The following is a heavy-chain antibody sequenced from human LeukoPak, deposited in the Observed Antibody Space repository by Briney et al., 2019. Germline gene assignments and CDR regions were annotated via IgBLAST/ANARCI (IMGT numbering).Heavy chain of an antibody. Sequence: ASVKVSCKASVYTFTSSGISWVRQAPGQGLEWMGWISAYNGNTNYAQKLQGRVTMTTDTSTSTAYMELGSLRSDDTAVYYCAREGAVALKHFDLWGQGTLLTVSS. CDR1: VYTFTSSG. J-gene: IGHJ4*02. V-gene: IGHV1-18*01. D-gene: IGHD6-19*01. CDR2: ISAYNGNT. CDR3: AREGAVALKHFDL.